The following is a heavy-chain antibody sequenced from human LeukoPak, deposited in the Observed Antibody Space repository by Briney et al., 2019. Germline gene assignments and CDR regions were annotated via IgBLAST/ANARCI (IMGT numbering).Heavy chain of an antibody. CDR3: ARDRGIVVVPAAGDDY. D-gene: IGHD2-2*01. Sequence: GGSLRLSCAASGFTFSSYSMNWVRQAPGKGLEWVSSISSSSSYIYYADSVKGRFTISRDNAKNSLYLQMNSLRAEDTAVYYCARDRGIVVVPAAGDDYWGQGTLVTVSS. CDR2: ISSSSSYI. CDR1: GFTFSSYS. V-gene: IGHV3-21*01. J-gene: IGHJ4*02.